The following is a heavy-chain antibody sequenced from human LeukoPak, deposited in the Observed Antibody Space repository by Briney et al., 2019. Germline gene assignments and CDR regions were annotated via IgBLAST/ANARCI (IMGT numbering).Heavy chain of an antibody. V-gene: IGHV4-59*01. J-gene: IGHJ4*02. CDR1: GVSITSNY. CDR2: THHSGAT. Sequence: SETLSLTCSVSGVSITSNYWSWIRQPPGKGLEWLGHTHHSGATSYNPSLKSRSTMSLDTSNNQFSLKLSSVTAADTAVYYCARSSGHSYGDFDYWGQGNLVTVSS. CDR3: ARSSGHSYGDFDY. D-gene: IGHD5-18*01.